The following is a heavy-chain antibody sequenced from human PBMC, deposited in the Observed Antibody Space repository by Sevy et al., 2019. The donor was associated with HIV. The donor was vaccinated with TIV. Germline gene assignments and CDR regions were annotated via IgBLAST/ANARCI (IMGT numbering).Heavy chain of an antibody. J-gene: IGHJ5*02. CDR1: GYSISSGYY. V-gene: IGHV4-38-2*02. Sequence: SETLSLTCAVSGYSISSGYYWGWIRQPPGKGLEWIGSIYHSGSTYYNPSLKSRVTISVDTSKNQFSLKLSSVTAAYTAVYYCARDGTAYYYGSGSYRRGSNWFDPWGQGTLVTVSS. CDR3: ARDGTAYYYGSGSYRRGSNWFDP. CDR2: IYHSGST. D-gene: IGHD3-10*01.